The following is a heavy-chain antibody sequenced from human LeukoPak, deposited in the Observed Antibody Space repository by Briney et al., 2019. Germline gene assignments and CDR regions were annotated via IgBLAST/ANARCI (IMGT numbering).Heavy chain of an antibody. D-gene: IGHD3-9*01. CDR3: AKGATHYDILTGYYIGYYYYMDV. V-gene: IGHV3-30*02. CDR1: GFTFSSYG. Sequence: SGGSLRLSCAASGFTFSSYGMHWVRQAPGKGLEWVAFIRYDGSNKYYADSVKGRFTISRDNSKNTLYLQMNSLRAGDTAVYYCAKGATHYDILTGYYIGYYYYMDVWGKGTTVTISS. J-gene: IGHJ6*03. CDR2: IRYDGSNK.